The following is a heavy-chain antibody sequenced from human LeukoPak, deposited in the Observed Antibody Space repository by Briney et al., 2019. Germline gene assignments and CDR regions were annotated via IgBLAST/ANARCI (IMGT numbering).Heavy chain of an antibody. V-gene: IGHV1-18*01. D-gene: IGHD3-22*01. CDR2: ISVNNGNT. J-gene: IGHJ3*02. CDR3: AREYYFDSSSYYGDAFDI. Sequence: ASVKVSCKASGYTFTSYAISWVRQAPGQGLEWMGWISVNNGNTNYAQKFQGRVTMTTDTSTSTAYMELRSLRSDDTAVYYCAREYYFDSSSYYGDAFDIWGQGTTVTVSS. CDR1: GYTFTSYA.